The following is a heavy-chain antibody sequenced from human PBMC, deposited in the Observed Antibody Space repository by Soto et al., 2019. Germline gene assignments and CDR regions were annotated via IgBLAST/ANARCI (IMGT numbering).Heavy chain of an antibody. CDR1: GFNFSSYS. CDR2: ISSSSSYI. D-gene: IGHD3-22*01. V-gene: IGHV3-21*01. Sequence: PGGSLRLSCAAAGFNFSSYSMNWVRQAPGKGLEWVSSISSSSSYIYYADSVKGRFTISRDNAKNSLYLQMNSLRAEDTAVYYCARDNQDYYDSSGYYSGFGYWGQGTLVTVSS. CDR3: ARDNQDYYDSSGYYSGFGY. J-gene: IGHJ4*02.